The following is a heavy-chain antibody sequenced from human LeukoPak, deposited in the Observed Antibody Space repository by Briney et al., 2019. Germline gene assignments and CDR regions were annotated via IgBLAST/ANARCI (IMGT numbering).Heavy chain of an antibody. CDR1: GFTFSNAW. J-gene: IGHJ4*02. CDR2: IKSKTDGGTT. D-gene: IGHD1-14*01. Sequence: GGSLRLSCAASGFTFSNAWMSWARQAPGKGLEWVGRIKSKTDGGTTDYAAPVKGRFTISRDDSKNTLYLQMNSLKTEDTAVYYCASGIGLTDFDYWGQGTLVTVSS. CDR3: ASGIGLTDFDY. V-gene: IGHV3-15*01.